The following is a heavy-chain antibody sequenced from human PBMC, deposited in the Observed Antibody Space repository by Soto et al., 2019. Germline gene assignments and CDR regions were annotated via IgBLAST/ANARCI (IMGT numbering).Heavy chain of an antibody. J-gene: IGHJ4*02. CDR2: ISYDGSNK. V-gene: IGHV3-30-3*01. D-gene: IGHD3-9*01. Sequence: PGGSLRLSCAASGFTFSSYAMHWVRQAPGKGLEWVAVISYDGSNKYYADSVKGRFTISRDNSKNTLYLQMNSLRAEDTAVYYCARDGTDYDILTGYYRIYYFDYWGQGTLVTVSS. CDR1: GFTFSSYA. CDR3: ARDGTDYDILTGYYRIYYFDY.